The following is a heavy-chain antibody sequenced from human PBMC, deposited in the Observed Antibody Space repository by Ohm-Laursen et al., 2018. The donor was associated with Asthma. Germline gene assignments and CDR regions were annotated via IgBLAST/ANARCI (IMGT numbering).Heavy chain of an antibody. D-gene: IGHD5-24*01. CDR2: VYGDGSNT. CDR1: GFTFSTYW. V-gene: IGHV3-74*01. CDR3: ARGWLQQN. Sequence: SLRLSCAASGFTFSTYWMHWVRQAPGKGLVWVSRVYGDGSNTIYADSVKGRFTISRDNAKDTLYLQMNSLRAEDTAVYYCARGWLQQNWGQGTLVTVSS. J-gene: IGHJ4*02.